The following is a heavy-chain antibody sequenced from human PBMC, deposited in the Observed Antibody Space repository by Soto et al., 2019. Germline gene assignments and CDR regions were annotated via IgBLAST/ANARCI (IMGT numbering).Heavy chain of an antibody. J-gene: IGHJ5*02. CDR3: AKAGRYYDFWSWFDP. V-gene: IGHV3-23*01. CDR2: FSGSGGST. Sequence: EVQLLESGGGLVQPGGSLRLSCAASGFTFSSYAMSWVRQAPGKGLEWVSAFSGSGGSTYYADSVKGRFTISRDNSKNTLDLQMNSLRAADTAVYYCAKAGRYYDFWSWFDPRGQGTLVTVSS. CDR1: GFTFSSYA. D-gene: IGHD3-3*01.